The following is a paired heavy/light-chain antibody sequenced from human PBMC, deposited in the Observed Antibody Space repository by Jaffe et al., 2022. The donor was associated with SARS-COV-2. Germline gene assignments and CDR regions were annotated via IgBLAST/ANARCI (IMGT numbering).Light chain of an antibody. Sequence: DIQVTQSPSSVSASVGDRVTITCRASQGVSSWLVWYQQKPGKAPKLLLYAASSLQSGVPSRFSGSGSGTHFTLTITSLQPEDSATYYCQQANNIPLTFGGGTKVEIK. V-gene: IGKV1-12*01. CDR2: AAS. CDR3: QQANNIPLT. J-gene: IGKJ4*01. CDR1: QGVSSW.
Heavy chain of an antibody. D-gene: IGHD2-2*01. CDR2: MTGSGDIT. V-gene: IGHV3-23*04. CDR1: GFTFSNYA. J-gene: IGHJ4*02. Sequence: EVELVESGGSLIQPGGSLRLSCVVSGFTFSNYAMTWVRQAPGKGLEWVSVMTGSGDITHYADSVKGRFTISRDNSKNTLYLQMNSLRAEDTALYYCAKGRGSSISCYDYWGRGTLVTVSS. CDR3: AKGRGSSISCYDY.